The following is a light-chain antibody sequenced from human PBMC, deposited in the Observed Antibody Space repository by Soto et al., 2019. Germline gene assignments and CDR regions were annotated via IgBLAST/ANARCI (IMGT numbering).Light chain of an antibody. Sequence: EIVLTQSPSTLSLSPGERATISCRTSQSVSSYLNWYQQKPGQAPRLLIYAASDLQSGIPARFSGSESGTDFTLTISYLQPEDFAAYYCQQRSNWPGTFGPGTKVDIK. J-gene: IGKJ3*01. CDR3: QQRSNWPGT. CDR1: QSVSSY. CDR2: AAS. V-gene: IGKV3-11*01.